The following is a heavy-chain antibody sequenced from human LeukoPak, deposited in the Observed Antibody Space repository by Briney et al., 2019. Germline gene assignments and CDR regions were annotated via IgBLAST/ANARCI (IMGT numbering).Heavy chain of an antibody. V-gene: IGHV4-39*01. CDR2: IYYSGST. Sequence: KPSETLSLTCTVSGGSISSSSYYWGWIRQPPGKGLEWIGSIYYSGSTYYNPSLKSRVTISVDTSKNQFSLKLSSVTAADTAVYYCASHAVGYCSSTSCYFREYYFDYWGQGTLVTVSS. J-gene: IGHJ4*02. CDR3: ASHAVGYCSSTSCYFREYYFDY. CDR1: GGSISSSSYY. D-gene: IGHD2-2*01.